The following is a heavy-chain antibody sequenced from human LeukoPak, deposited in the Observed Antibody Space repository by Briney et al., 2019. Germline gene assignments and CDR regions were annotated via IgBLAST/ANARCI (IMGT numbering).Heavy chain of an antibody. CDR2: LYTSGST. D-gene: IGHD2-21*01. CDR3: ARECGGDCYSHPLDY. Sequence: PSETLSLTCTVSGGSISSYYWSWIRQPAGKGLEWIGRLYTSGSTNYNPSLKSRVTMSVDTSKNQFSLKLSSVTAADTAAYYCARECGGDCYSHPLDYWGQGTLVTVFS. CDR1: GGSISSYY. V-gene: IGHV4-4*07. J-gene: IGHJ4*02.